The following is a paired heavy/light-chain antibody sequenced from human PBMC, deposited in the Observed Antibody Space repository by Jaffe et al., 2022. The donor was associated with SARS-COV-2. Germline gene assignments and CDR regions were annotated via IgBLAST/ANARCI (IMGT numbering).Heavy chain of an antibody. J-gene: IGHJ1*01. CDR1: GFTFTSYA. D-gene: IGHD3-3*01. V-gene: IGHV3-23*01. Sequence: EVQLLESGGGLVQPGGSLRLSCAASGFTFTSYAMNWVRQAPGKGLEWVSVISDTGGNTYYADSVKGRFTISRDNSRDTLYLQMNSLRAEDTAIYYCANGGIRGFRFGEYFQHWGQGTLVTVSS. CDR3: ANGGIRGFRFGEYFQH. CDR2: ISDTGGNT.
Light chain of an antibody. CDR1: SGSVSSNYY. Sequence: QTVVTQEPSFSVSPGGTVTLTCGLRSGSVSSNYYPSWYQQTPGQAPRTLIYKTNTRSSGVPDRFSGSILGNKAALTITGAQAEDESDYYCVLYMGSGIWMFGGGTKLTVL. CDR3: VLYMGSGIWM. J-gene: IGLJ3*02. CDR2: KTN. V-gene: IGLV8-61*01.